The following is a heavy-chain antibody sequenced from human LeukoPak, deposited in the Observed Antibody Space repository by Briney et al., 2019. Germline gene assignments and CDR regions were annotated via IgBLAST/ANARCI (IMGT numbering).Heavy chain of an antibody. CDR3: ARDAGGVVVPASLFYGMDV. CDR1: GGSFSGYY. J-gene: IGHJ6*02. D-gene: IGHD2-2*01. CDR2: INHSGST. Sequence: SETLSLTCAVYGGSFSGYYWIWIRQPPGKGLEWIGEINHSGSTSYNPSLKSRVTISVDTSKNQFSLKLSSVTAADTAVYYCARDAGGVVVPASLFYGMDVWGQGTTVTVSS. V-gene: IGHV4-34*01.